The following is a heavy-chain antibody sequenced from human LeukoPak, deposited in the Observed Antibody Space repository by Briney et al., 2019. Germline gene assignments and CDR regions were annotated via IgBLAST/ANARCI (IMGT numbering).Heavy chain of an antibody. V-gene: IGHV4-39*02. CDR1: GGSISSYY. CDR2: IYYSGST. Sequence: SSETLSLTCTVSGGSISSYYWGWIRQPPGKGLEWIGSIYYSGSTYYNPSLKSRVTISVDTSKNQSSLKLSSVTAADTAVYYRARDKGAAAGHFDYWGQGTLVTVSS. D-gene: IGHD6-13*01. CDR3: ARDKGAAAGHFDY. J-gene: IGHJ4*02.